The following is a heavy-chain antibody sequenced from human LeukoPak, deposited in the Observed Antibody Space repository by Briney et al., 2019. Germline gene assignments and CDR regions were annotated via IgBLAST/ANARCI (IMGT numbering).Heavy chain of an antibody. Sequence: ASVKVSCKVSGYTLTELSMHWVRQAPGKGLEWMGGFDPEDGETIYAQKFQGRVTMTEDTSTDTAYMELSSLRSEDTAVYYCARIYSYDSHLNFDYWGQGTLVTVSS. J-gene: IGHJ4*02. CDR1: GYTLTELS. CDR3: ARIYSYDSHLNFDY. D-gene: IGHD5-18*01. CDR2: FDPEDGET. V-gene: IGHV1-24*01.